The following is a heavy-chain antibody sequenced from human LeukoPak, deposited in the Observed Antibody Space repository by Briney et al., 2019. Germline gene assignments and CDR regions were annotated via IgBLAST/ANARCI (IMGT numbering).Heavy chain of an antibody. Sequence: PGGSLRLSCAASGFTLSSYWMHWVRQAPGKGLVWVSRINSDGSSTSYADSVKGRFTICRDNAENTLYLQMNSLRAEDTAVYYCARLVPYGGYYFDYWGQGTLVTVSS. CDR1: GFTLSSYW. V-gene: IGHV3-74*01. D-gene: IGHD5-12*01. CDR2: INSDGSST. CDR3: ARLVPYGGYYFDY. J-gene: IGHJ4*02.